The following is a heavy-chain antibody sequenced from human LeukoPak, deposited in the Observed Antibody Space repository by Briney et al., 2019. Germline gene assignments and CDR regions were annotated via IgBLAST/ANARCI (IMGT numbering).Heavy chain of an antibody. J-gene: IGHJ4*02. Sequence: GGSLRLSCVASGLTFSSHWMSWVRQAPGKGLEWVANIKQDGSEKKYVDSVKGRLTISRDNAKNSLYLQMNSLRVEDTAVYYCVRDSLVGYGHRYFDCWGQGTLVTVSS. CDR3: VRDSLVGYGHRYFDC. D-gene: IGHD5-18*01. V-gene: IGHV3-7*01. CDR1: GLTFSSHW. CDR2: IKQDGSEK.